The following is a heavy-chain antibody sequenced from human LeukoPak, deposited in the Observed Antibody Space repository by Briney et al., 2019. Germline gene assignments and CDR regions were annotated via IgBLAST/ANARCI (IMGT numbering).Heavy chain of an antibody. Sequence: SETLSLTCTVSGGSISSGSYYWSWIRQPAGQGLEWIGRIYTSGSTNYNPSLKSRVTISVDTSKNQFSLKLSSVTAADTAVYYCARVVDYDFWSGYLVFDYWGQGTLVTVSS. CDR2: IYTSGST. CDR1: GGSISSGSYY. CDR3: ARVVDYDFWSGYLVFDY. V-gene: IGHV4-61*02. J-gene: IGHJ4*02. D-gene: IGHD3-3*01.